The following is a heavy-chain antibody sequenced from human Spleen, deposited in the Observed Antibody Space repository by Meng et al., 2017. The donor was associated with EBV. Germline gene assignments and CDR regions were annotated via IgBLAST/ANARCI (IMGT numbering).Heavy chain of an antibody. D-gene: IGHD5-18*01. CDR3: ARTAMVRYFDY. Sequence: QVQLQESGPGLVTPSQTLSLTCAVSGGSISSGGYYWSWIRPPPGKGLEWIGYIYYSGSTYYNPSLKSRVTISVDTSKNQFSLKLSSVTAADTAVYYCARTAMVRYFDYWGQGTLVTVSS. V-gene: IGHV4-30-4*01. J-gene: IGHJ4*02. CDR2: IYYSGST. CDR1: GGSISSGGYY.